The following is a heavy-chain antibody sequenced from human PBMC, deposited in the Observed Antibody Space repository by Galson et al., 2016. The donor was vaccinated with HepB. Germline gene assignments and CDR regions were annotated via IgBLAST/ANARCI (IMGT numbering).Heavy chain of an antibody. Sequence: SLRLSCAASGFSFSSYPMHWVRQAPGTGLEDVSGITTNGVDTKYADSVKGRFTIFRDNSKNTLYLQMRSLRAEDTAVYYCVKSNLAAPGGFYGMDVWGQGTTVTVSS. CDR3: VKSNLAAPGGFYGMDV. V-gene: IGHV3-64D*06. CDR2: ITTNGVDT. D-gene: IGHD6-13*01. J-gene: IGHJ6*02. CDR1: GFSFSSYP.